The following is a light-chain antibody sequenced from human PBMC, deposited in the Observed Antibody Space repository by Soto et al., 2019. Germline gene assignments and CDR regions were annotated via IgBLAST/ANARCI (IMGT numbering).Light chain of an antibody. CDR1: QSVGSY. J-gene: IGKJ2*01. V-gene: IGKV3-11*01. CDR3: QQCSNWPPLYT. Sequence: EIVLTQSPATLSSSPGERATLSCRASQSVGSYFAWYQQRPGQAPRLLIHSASNRATGIPARFSGSGSGTDFTLTISSLEPEDSAVYYCQQCSNWPPLYTFGQGTKVDIK. CDR2: SAS.